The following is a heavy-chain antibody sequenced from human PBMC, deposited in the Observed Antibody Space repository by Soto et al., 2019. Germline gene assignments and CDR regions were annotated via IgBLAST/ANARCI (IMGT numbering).Heavy chain of an antibody. D-gene: IGHD3-22*01. Sequence: EVQLLESGGGLVQPGGSLRLSCAASGFTFSSYAMSWVRQAPGKGLEWVSAISGSGGSTYYADSVKGRFTISRDNSKNTLYLQMNSLRDEDTAVYYCAKDVPYYYDSSGYPPFDYWGQGTLVTVSS. J-gene: IGHJ4*02. CDR2: ISGSGGST. V-gene: IGHV3-23*01. CDR1: GFTFSSYA. CDR3: AKDVPYYYDSSGYPPFDY.